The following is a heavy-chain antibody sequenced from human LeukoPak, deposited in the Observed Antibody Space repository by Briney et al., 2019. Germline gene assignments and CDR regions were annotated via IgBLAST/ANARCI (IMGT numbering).Heavy chain of an antibody. J-gene: IGHJ4*02. CDR3: AHTLAYCGGDCPRPFDY. CDR1: GFSLSTMGVG. CDR2: FFWDDDK. Sequence: SGPTLVKPTQTLTLTCTFSGFSLSTMGVGGGWTLKPPGRPLKCFLPFFWDDDKRYSPSLKSRLTITKDTSKNQVVPTMTNMDPVDTATYYCAHTLAYCGGDCPRPFDYWGQGTLVTVSS. V-gene: IGHV2-5*02. D-gene: IGHD2-21*02.